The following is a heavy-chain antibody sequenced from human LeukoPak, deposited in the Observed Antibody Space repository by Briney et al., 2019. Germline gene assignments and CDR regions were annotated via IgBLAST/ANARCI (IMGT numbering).Heavy chain of an antibody. V-gene: IGHV3-23*01. CDR1: GFTFSSNP. J-gene: IGHJ3*02. CDR2: INPSGGNT. D-gene: IGHD4-23*01. CDR3: ARVPLWSSYGGPRRGAFDI. Sequence: GGSLRLFCAGSGFTFSSNPLSCVRQAPGKGLEWVSAINPSGGNTYYADSVRGRFTISRDNSKNTLHLQMNSLRAEDTAVYYCARVPLWSSYGGPRRGAFDIWGQGTMVTVSS.